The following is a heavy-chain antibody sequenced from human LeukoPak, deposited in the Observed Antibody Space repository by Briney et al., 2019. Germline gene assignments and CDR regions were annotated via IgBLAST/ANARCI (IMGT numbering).Heavy chain of an antibody. V-gene: IGHV3-73*01. CDR1: GFTFSDHY. D-gene: IGHD6-13*01. CDR3: TRHGNPSSWDSDAFDI. CDR2: TRSKANSYAT. Sequence: GGSLRLSCAASGFTFSDHYMDWVRLAPGKGLEWVGRTRSKANSYATAYAASVKGRFTISRDDSKNTAYLQMNSLKTEDTAVYYCTRHGNPSSWDSDAFDIWGQGTMVTVSS. J-gene: IGHJ3*02.